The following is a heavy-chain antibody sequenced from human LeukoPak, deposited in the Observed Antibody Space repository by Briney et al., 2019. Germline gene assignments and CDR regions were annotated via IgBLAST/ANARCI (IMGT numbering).Heavy chain of an antibody. Sequence: GRFTISRGNAKNSLYLQMNSLRAEDTAVYYCARARSSYGYGDAFDIWGQGTMVTVSS. J-gene: IGHJ3*02. CDR3: ARARSSYGYGDAFDI. D-gene: IGHD5-18*01. V-gene: IGHV3-11*06.